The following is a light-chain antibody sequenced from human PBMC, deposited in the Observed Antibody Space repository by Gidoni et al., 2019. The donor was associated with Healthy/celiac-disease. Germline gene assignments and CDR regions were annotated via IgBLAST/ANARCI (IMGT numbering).Light chain of an antibody. V-gene: IGKV3-20*01. CDR1: QSVSSSY. CDR3: QQYGSSPPYT. CDR2: GAS. Sequence: EIGLTQSPGTLSLSPGERSTLSCRASQSVSSSYLACYQQKPGQAPRLLIYGASSRATGIPDRFSGSGSGTDFTLTISRLEPEDFAVYYCQQYGSSPPYTFXQXTKLEIK. J-gene: IGKJ2*01.